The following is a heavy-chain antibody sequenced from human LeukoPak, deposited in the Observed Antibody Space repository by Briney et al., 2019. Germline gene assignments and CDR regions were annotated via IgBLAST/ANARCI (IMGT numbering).Heavy chain of an antibody. D-gene: IGHD3-22*01. CDR3: ARKYYYDSSGYYPGPFDP. V-gene: IGHV3-53*01. CDR1: GFNFNVYS. J-gene: IGHJ5*02. Sequence: GGSLRLSCAASGFNFNVYSMTWVRQAPGKGLEWVSVIYSGGSTYYADSVKGRFTISRDNSKNTLYLQMNSLRAEDTAVYYCARKYYYDSSGYYPGPFDPWGQGTLVTVSS. CDR2: IYSGGST.